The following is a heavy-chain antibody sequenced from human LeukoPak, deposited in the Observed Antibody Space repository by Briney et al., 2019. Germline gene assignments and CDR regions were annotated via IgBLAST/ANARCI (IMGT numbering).Heavy chain of an antibody. CDR2: ISSSGNTM. Sequence: GGSLRLSCAASGFTFSNYEMNWVRQAPGKGLEWVSYISSSGNTMYYADSVRGRFTISRDNAENSLYLQMNSLRAEDTAVYYCAIDGSSGWYGGHDYWGQGTMVTVSS. CDR1: GFTFSNYE. CDR3: AIDGSSGWYGGHDY. D-gene: IGHD6-19*01. J-gene: IGHJ4*02. V-gene: IGHV3-48*03.